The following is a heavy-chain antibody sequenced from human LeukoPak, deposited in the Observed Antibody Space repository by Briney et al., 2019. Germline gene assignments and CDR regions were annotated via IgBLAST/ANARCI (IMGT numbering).Heavy chain of an antibody. V-gene: IGHV3-7*01. CDR1: GFTFSSYL. D-gene: IGHD2-2*01. CDR2: IKQDGSEK. Sequence: SGGSLRLSCAASGFTFSSYLMSWVRQAPGKGLEWVANIKQDGSEKYYVDSVKGRFTISSDNAKNSLYLQMNSLRAEDTAVYYCARVSCSSTSCPYYYYGMDVWGQGTTVTVSS. J-gene: IGHJ6*02. CDR3: ARVSCSSTSCPYYYYGMDV.